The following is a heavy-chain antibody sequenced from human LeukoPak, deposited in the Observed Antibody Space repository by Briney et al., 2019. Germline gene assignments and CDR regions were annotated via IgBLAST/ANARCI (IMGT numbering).Heavy chain of an antibody. Sequence: GESLRLSCAASGFTFSSYGMHWVRQAPGKGLEWVAVISYDGSNKYYADSVKGRFTISRDNSKNTLYLQMNSLRAEDTAVYYCAKTPGKVDLYYDFWSGYYTLDYWGQGTLVTVSS. J-gene: IGHJ4*02. CDR3: AKTPGKVDLYYDFWSGYYTLDY. CDR1: GFTFSSYG. CDR2: ISYDGSNK. D-gene: IGHD3-3*01. V-gene: IGHV3-30*18.